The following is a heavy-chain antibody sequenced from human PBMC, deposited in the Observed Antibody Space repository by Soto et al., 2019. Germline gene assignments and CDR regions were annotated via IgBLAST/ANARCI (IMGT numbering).Heavy chain of an antibody. CDR2: IIPRFGTA. D-gene: IGHD3-22*01. V-gene: IGHV1-69*13. J-gene: IGHJ4*02. CDR3: AKVKYDSSGYYRNFDY. Sequence: GASVKVSCKASGCTFSSYAISCVRQAPGQGLEWVGGIIPRFGTANYAQKFQGRVTITADESTSTAYMELSSLRSEDTAMYYCAKVKYDSSGYYRNFDYWGQGTLVTVSS. CDR1: GCTFSSYA.